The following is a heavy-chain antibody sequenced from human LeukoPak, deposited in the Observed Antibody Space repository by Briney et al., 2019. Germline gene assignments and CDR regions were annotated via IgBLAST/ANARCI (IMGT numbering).Heavy chain of an antibody. V-gene: IGHV4-38-2*01. CDR3: AKVGAYGDYARHDY. J-gene: IGHJ4*02. CDR1: GYSIRRGSY. CDR2: MFHSGDT. Sequence: SETLSLTCVVSGYSIRRGSYWAWFRQPPGKGLEWIGCMFHSGDTYHNPSLKSRVTISADTSKNQFSLKLTSVTAADTAVYYCAKVGAYGDYARHDYWGQGTLVTVSS. D-gene: IGHD4-17*01.